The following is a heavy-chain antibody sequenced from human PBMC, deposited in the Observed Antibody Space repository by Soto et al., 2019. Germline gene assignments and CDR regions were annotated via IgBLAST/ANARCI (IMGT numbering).Heavy chain of an antibody. V-gene: IGHV4-38-2*02. CDR1: YYSIGSTYY. J-gene: IGHJ6*02. Sequence: PSETLSLTCTVSYYSIGSTYYWGWIRQPPGKGLEWIGNIYHSGSTYYNPSLKSRVTMSVDTSKNQFSLKLSSVTAADTAVYYCVRAFYGDYAAYYFAMDVWGQGTTVTVSS. CDR3: VRAFYGDYAAYYFAMDV. CDR2: IYHSGST. D-gene: IGHD4-17*01.